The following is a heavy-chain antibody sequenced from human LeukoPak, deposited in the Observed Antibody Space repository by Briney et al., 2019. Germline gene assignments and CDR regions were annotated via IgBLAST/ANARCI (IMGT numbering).Heavy chain of an antibody. CDR3: ATSPPGAGYYYYYYMDV. D-gene: IGHD6-6*01. V-gene: IGHV3-11*01. J-gene: IGHJ6*03. CDR2: ISSSGSTI. CDR1: GFTFSDYY. Sequence: PGGSLRLSCAASGFTFSDYYMSWIRQAPGKGLEWVSYISSSGSTIYYADSVKGRFTISRDNAKNSLYLQMNSLRAEDTAVYHCATSPPGAGYYYYYYMDVWGKGTTVTVSS.